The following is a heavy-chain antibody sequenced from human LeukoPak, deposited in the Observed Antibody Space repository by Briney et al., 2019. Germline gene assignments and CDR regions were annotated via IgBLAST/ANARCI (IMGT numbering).Heavy chain of an antibody. V-gene: IGHV1-2*02. Sequence: GASVKVSCKASGYTFTAYYMHWVRQAPGQGLEWMGWINPNSGGTNYAQKFQGRVTMTRDTSTSTVYMELSSLRSEDTAVYYCARDLVAVAGKGSPYYYYYGMDVWGQGTTVAVSS. CDR1: GYTFTAYY. D-gene: IGHD6-19*01. CDR2: INPNSGGT. J-gene: IGHJ6*02. CDR3: ARDLVAVAGKGSPYYYYYGMDV.